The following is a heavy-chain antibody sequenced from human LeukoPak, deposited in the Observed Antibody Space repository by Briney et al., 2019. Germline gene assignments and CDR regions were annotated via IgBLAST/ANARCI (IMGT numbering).Heavy chain of an antibody. J-gene: IGHJ4*02. CDR3: ARNEGSSSMIDY. CDR1: GGSISSSNW. V-gene: IGHV4-4*02. D-gene: IGHD6-13*01. Sequence: SETLSLTCAVSGGSISSSNWWSWVRQPPGKGLEWIGEIFHSGSTNYSPSLKSRVTISVDKSKNQFSLKLSSVTAADTAVYYCARNEGSSSMIDYWGQGTLVTVSS. CDR2: IFHSGST.